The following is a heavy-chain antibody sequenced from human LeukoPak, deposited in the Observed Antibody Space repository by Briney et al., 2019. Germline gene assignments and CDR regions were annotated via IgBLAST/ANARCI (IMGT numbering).Heavy chain of an antibody. CDR2: INPNSGGT. Sequence: ASVKVSCKASGYTFTGYYMHWVRQAPGQGREWMGRINPNSGGTNYAQKFQGRVTMTRDTSISTAYMELSRLRSDDTAVYYCAREGGNCNYKFDYWGQGTLVTVSS. J-gene: IGHJ4*02. CDR1: GYTFTGYY. V-gene: IGHV1-2*06. D-gene: IGHD1-7*01. CDR3: AREGGNCNYKFDY.